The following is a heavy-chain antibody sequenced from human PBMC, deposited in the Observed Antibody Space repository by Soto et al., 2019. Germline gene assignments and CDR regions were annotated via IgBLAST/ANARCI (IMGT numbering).Heavy chain of an antibody. J-gene: IGHJ2*01. V-gene: IGHV3-30*18. CDR3: AKDRGFLAVYWYFDL. CDR2: ISYDGSNK. CDR1: GFTFSSYA. Sequence: QVQVVESGGGVVQPGRSLRLSCAASGFTFSSYAMHWVRQAPGKGLEWVAVISYDGSNKYYADSVKGRFTISRDNSKNTLYLQMYSLRADDTAVYYCAKDRGFLAVYWYFDLWGRGTLVTVSS.